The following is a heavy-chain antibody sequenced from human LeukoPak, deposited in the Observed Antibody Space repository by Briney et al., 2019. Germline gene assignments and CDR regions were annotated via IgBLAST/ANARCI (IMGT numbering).Heavy chain of an antibody. V-gene: IGHV4-34*01. Sequence: SETLSLTCAVYGGSFSGYYWSWIRQPPGKGLEWIGEINHSGSTNYNLSLKSRVTISVDTSKNQFSLKLSSVTAADTAVYYCARGARYYYGSGSYYPYYFDYWGQGTLVTVSS. J-gene: IGHJ4*02. CDR1: GGSFSGYY. CDR3: ARGARYYYGSGSYYPYYFDY. D-gene: IGHD3-10*01. CDR2: INHSGST.